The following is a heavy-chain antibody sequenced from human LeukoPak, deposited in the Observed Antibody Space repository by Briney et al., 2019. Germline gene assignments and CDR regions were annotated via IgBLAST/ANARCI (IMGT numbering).Heavy chain of an antibody. CDR1: GGSFSGYY. D-gene: IGHD1-26*01. J-gene: IGHJ5*02. CDR2: INHSGST. Sequence: MTSETLSLTCAVYGGSFSGYYWSWIRQPPGKGLEWIGEINHSGSTNYNPSLKSRVTISVDTSKIQFSLKLSSVTAADTAVYYCASGKSIVGATDAGWFDPWGQGTLVTVSS. V-gene: IGHV4-34*01. CDR3: ASGKSIVGATDAGWFDP.